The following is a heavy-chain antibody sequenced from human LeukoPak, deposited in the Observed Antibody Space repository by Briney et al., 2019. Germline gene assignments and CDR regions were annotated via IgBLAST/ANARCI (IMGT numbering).Heavy chain of an antibody. CDR3: AKDLGNYYDSSGPLEYFDY. CDR2: ISGSGGST. V-gene: IGHV3-23*01. CDR1: GFTFSSFD. Sequence: GGSLRLSCAASGFTFSSFDMSWVRQAPGEGLEWVSAISGSGGSTYNADSVKGRFTISRDNSKNTLYLQMNSLRAEDTAVYYCAKDLGNYYDSSGPLEYFDYWGQGTLVTVSS. J-gene: IGHJ4*02. D-gene: IGHD3-22*01.